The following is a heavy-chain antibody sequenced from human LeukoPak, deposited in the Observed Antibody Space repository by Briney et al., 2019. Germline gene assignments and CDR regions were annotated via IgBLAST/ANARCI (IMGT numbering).Heavy chain of an antibody. D-gene: IGHD3-10*01. J-gene: IGHJ4*02. CDR1: GGSIGSYY. CDR3: ARGPSGSGSFQLDY. CDR2: MYTTGST. V-gene: IGHV4-4*07. Sequence: PSETLSLTCTVSGGSIGSYYWSWIRQPAGKGLEWIGRMYTTGSTDYNPSLKSRVTMSVDTSKNQFSLRLSSVTAADTAVYYCARGPSGSGSFQLDYWGQGTLVTVSS.